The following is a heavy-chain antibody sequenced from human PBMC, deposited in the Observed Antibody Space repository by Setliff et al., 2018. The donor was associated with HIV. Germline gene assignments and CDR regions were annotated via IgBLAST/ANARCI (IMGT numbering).Heavy chain of an antibody. CDR1: DGSISSYY. CDR2: IYTSGST. V-gene: IGHV4-4*07. CDR3: ARVTYGSGSRNFDY. D-gene: IGHD3-10*01. J-gene: IGHJ4*02. Sequence: SETLSLTCTVSDGSISSYYWSWIRQPAGEGLEWIGRIYTSGSTNYNPSFKSRLTMSLDTSKNQFSLKLSSVTAADTAIYFCARVTYGSGSRNFDYWGQGTLVTVSS.